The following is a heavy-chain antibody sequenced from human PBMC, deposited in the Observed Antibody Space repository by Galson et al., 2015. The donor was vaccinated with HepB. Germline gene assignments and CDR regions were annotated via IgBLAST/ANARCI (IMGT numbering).Heavy chain of an antibody. CDR2: ISSSGNTI. CDR3: ARSLYSWEFPGALIDY. J-gene: IGHJ4*02. Sequence: SLRLSCAAPGFTFSSYSMIWVRQAPGKGLEWISYISSSGNTIYYADSVKGRFTISRDNAKKSLFPQMNSLRDEDTAVYYCARSLYSWEFPGALIDYWGQGT. V-gene: IGHV3-48*02. D-gene: IGHD3-10*01. CDR1: GFTFSSYS.